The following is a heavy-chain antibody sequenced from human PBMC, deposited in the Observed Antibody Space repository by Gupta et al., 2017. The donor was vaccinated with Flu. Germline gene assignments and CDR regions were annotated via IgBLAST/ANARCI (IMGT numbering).Heavy chain of an antibody. V-gene: IGHV3-33*01. D-gene: IGHD6-19*01. CDR1: GFTFSSYG. Sequence: QVQLVESGGGVVQPGRSLRLSCAASGFTFSSYGMHWVRQAPGKGLEWVAVIWYDGSNKYYADSVKGRFTISRDNSKNTLYLQMNSLRAEDTAVYYCARESHLSPEWLPQGTYWGQGTLGHRRL. J-gene: IGHJ4*02. CDR2: IWYDGSNK. CDR3: ARESHLSPEWLPQGTY.